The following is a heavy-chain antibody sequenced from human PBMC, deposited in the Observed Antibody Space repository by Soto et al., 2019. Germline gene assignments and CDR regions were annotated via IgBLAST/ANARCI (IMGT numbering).Heavy chain of an antibody. CDR2: IITLFGTS. J-gene: IGHJ4*02. Sequence: VQLMQSGAEFKKPGSSVKVSCKASAGTFSSHSINWVRQAPGQGLEWMGGIITLFGTSNYAQNFQGRVTITADQPTSSAYIELNSLTSDDTAVYYCAREVGYGDFSAALLDWGQGTLVTVSS. CDR3: AREVGYGDFSAALLD. V-gene: IGHV1-69*01. D-gene: IGHD2-21*02. CDR1: AGTFSSHS.